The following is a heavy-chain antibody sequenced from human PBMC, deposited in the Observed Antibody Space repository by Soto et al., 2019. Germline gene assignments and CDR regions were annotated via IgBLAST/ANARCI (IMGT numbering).Heavy chain of an antibody. J-gene: IGHJ4*02. D-gene: IGHD3-16*01. CDR1: GYIIKNYW. CDR3: FRGGVTSRTFDY. CDR2: IFPDDSDT. V-gene: IGHV5-51*01. Sequence: GESLKISCKASGYIIKNYWIGWVRQMPGQGLEWMGIIFPDDSDTRYSPSFLGHVTISVDKSISTAYVQWSSLKASDSAIYYCFRGGVTSRTFDYWGQGTLVTVSS.